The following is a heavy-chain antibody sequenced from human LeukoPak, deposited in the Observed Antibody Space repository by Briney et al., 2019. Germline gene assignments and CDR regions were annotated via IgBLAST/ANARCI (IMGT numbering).Heavy chain of an antibody. Sequence: SETLSLTCTVSGGSISSGSYYWSWIRQPAGKGLEWIGRIYTSGSTNYNPSLKSRVTISVDTSKNQFSLKLSSVTAADTAVCYCARDLTVVPAASWGQGTLVTVSS. CDR3: ARDLTVVPAAS. D-gene: IGHD2-2*01. CDR2: IYTSGST. V-gene: IGHV4-61*02. J-gene: IGHJ4*02. CDR1: GGSISSGSYY.